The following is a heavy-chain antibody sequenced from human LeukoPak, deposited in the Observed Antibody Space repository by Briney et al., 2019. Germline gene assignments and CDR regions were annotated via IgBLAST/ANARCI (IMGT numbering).Heavy chain of an antibody. V-gene: IGHV4-34*09. J-gene: IGHJ4*02. CDR3: ARAPLYCSSTSCYRIFDY. Sequence: KPSETLSLTCAVYGGSFSGYYWSWIRQPPGKGLEWIGEINHSGSTNYNPSLKSRVTISVDTSKNQFSLKLSSVTAADTAVYYCARAPLYCSSTSCYRIFDYWGQGTLVTVSS. D-gene: IGHD2-2*02. CDR2: INHSGST. CDR1: GGSFSGYY.